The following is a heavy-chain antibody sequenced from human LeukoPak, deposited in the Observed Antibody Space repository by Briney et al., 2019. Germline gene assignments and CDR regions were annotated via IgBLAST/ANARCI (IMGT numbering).Heavy chain of an antibody. V-gene: IGHV3-30*19. D-gene: IGHD1-26*01. CDR2: ISYDGSNK. J-gene: IGHJ3*02. CDR1: GFTLSSHG. Sequence: GGSLRLSCAASGFTLSSHGMHWVRQAPGKGLEWVAVISYDGSNKYYADSVKGRFTISRDNSKNTLYLQMNSLRAEDTAVYYCARDRGSYGNDAFDIWGQGTMVTVSS. CDR3: ARDRGSYGNDAFDI.